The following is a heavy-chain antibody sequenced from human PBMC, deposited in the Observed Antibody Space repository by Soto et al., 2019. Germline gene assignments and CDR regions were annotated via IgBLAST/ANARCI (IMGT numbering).Heavy chain of an antibody. V-gene: IGHV1-18*01. Sequence: ASVKVSCKTSGYTFTNYGISWVRQAPGQGLEWMGWITTDKGKTTYAQKFQGRVTITRDTSASTAYMELSSLRSEDTAVYYCASEYCGGDCYSAARYGMDVWGQGTTVTVSS. CDR2: ITTDKGKT. CDR3: ASEYCGGDCYSAARYGMDV. CDR1: GYTFTNYG. D-gene: IGHD2-21*02. J-gene: IGHJ6*02.